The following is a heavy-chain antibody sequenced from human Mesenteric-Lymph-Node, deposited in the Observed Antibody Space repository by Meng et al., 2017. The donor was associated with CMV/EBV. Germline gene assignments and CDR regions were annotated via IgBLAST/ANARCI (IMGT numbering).Heavy chain of an antibody. CDR2: INHSGST. V-gene: IGHV4-34*01. Sequence: VQFHQWGSGLLKPSESLSVTFAVYGASCSGYYWNWIRQSPEKGLEWIGEINHSGSTTYNPSFTSRIIISVDTATNQISLNMSSVTAADTAVYYCARGSSYDILTGYFDYWGQGALVTVSS. CDR1: GASCSGYY. D-gene: IGHD3-9*01. CDR3: ARGSSYDILTGYFDY. J-gene: IGHJ4*02.